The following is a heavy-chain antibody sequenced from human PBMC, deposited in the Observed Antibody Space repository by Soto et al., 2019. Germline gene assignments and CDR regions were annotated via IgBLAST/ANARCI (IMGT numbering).Heavy chain of an antibody. CDR2: ISYDGSNK. Sequence: QMQLVESGGGVVQPGRSLRLSCVASGFSFSNHGMHWVRQAPGKGLEWVAVISYDGSNKDYVESVKGRFTISRDNSKNTLYLQINSLRVEDTAVFYCARNSRATVAGAPDYWGLGTLVTVSS. D-gene: IGHD6-19*01. J-gene: IGHJ4*02. V-gene: IGHV3-30*03. CDR1: GFSFSNHG. CDR3: ARNSRATVAGAPDY.